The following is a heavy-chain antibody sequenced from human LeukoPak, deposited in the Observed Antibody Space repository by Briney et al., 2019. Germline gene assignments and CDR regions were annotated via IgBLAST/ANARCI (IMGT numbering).Heavy chain of an antibody. J-gene: IGHJ4*02. CDR1: GFTFSSYS. V-gene: IGHV3-21*01. CDR2: ISSSSSYI. Sequence: GGSLRLSCAASGFTFSSYSMNWVRQAPGKGLEWVSSISSSSSYIYYADSVKGRFTISRDNAKNSLYLQMNSLRAEGTAVYYCASSGTEAAAGEIDYWGQGTLVTVSS. D-gene: IGHD6-13*01. CDR3: ASSGTEAAAGEIDY.